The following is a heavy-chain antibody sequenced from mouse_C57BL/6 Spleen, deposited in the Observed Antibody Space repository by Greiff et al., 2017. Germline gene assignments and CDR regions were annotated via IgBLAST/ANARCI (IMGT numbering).Heavy chain of an antibody. Sequence: VQLQQSGPELVKPGASVKISCKASGYAFSSSWMNWVKQRPGTGLEWIGRLYPGDGDTNSNGKFKGKATLTADTSSSTAYMHLSRLTSEASAFYFCARDSSGYWGQGTTLTVSS. CDR3: ARDSSGY. CDR1: GYAFSSSW. D-gene: IGHD3-2*02. V-gene: IGHV1-82*01. J-gene: IGHJ2*01. CDR2: LYPGDGDT.